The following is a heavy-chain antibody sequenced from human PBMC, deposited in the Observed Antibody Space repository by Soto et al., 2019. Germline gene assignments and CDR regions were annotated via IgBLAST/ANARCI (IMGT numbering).Heavy chain of an antibody. D-gene: IGHD4-17*01. Sequence: QVQLQQWGAGLLKPSETLSLTCAVYGGSFSGYYWSWIRQPPGKGLEWIGEINHSGSTNYNPSLKSRVTISVDTSKNQFSLKLSSVTAADTAVYYCARTGGVYGDYSSFDYWGQGTLVTVSS. V-gene: IGHV4-34*01. CDR1: GGSFSGYY. CDR3: ARTGGVYGDYSSFDY. J-gene: IGHJ4*02. CDR2: INHSGST.